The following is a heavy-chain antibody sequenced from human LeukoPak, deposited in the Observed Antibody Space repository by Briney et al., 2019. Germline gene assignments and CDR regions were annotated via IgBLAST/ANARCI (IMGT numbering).Heavy chain of an antibody. D-gene: IGHD6-6*01. CDR3: VKGDSTARLFRIAARRGYFDY. Sequence: GGSLRLSCAASGFTFSSYAMSWVRQAPGKGLEWVSAISGSGGSTYYADSVKGRFTISRDNSKNTLYLQMNSLRAEDTAVYYCVKGDSTARLFRIAARRGYFDYWGQGTLVTVSS. CDR1: GFTFSSYA. J-gene: IGHJ4*02. V-gene: IGHV3-23*01. CDR2: ISGSGGST.